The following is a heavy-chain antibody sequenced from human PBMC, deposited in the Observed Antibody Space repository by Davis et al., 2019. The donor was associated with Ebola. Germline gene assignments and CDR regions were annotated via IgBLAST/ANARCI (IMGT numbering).Heavy chain of an antibody. V-gene: IGHV3-53*01. CDR3: ARDKGSITMIEDY. D-gene: IGHD3-22*01. Sequence: GESLKISCAASGFTVSSNYMSWVRQAPGKGLEWVSVIYSGGSIYYADSVKGRFTISRDNSKNTLYLQMNSLRAEDTAVYYCARDKGSITMIEDYWGQGTLVTVSS. J-gene: IGHJ4*02. CDR2: IYSGGSI. CDR1: GFTVSSNY.